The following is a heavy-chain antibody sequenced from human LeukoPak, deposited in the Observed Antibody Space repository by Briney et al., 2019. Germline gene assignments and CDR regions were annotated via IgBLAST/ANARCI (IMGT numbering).Heavy chain of an antibody. CDR2: ISNNGGYT. CDR3: AKQLGYCSDGSCYFPY. CDR1: GFTLSSSA. J-gene: IGHJ4*02. Sequence: PGGSLRLSCAASGFTLSSSAMSWVRQAPGKGLEWVSAISNNGGYTYYADSVQGRFTISRDNSKSTLCLQMNSLRAEDTVVYYCAKQLGYCSDGSCYFPYWGQGTLVTVSS. V-gene: IGHV3-23*01. D-gene: IGHD2-15*01.